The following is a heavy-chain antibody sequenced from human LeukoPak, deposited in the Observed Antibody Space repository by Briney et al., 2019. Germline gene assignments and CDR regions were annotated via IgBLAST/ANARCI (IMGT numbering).Heavy chain of an antibody. V-gene: IGHV3-74*01. D-gene: IGHD5-18*01. CDR3: SRDPSSGYSYGLDY. J-gene: IGHJ4*02. CDR1: GFTFSSHW. CDR2: INTDGSST. Sequence: GGSLRLSCAASGFTFSSHWMHWVRQAPGKGLVWVSRINTDGSSTDYADSVKGRFTISRDNAKNTLYLQMNSLRAEDTAVYYCSRDPSSGYSYGLDYWGQGTLVTVSS.